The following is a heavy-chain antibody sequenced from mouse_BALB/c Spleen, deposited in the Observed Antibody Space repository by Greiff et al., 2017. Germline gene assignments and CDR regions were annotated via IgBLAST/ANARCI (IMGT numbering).Heavy chain of an antibody. CDR3: VYDSY. V-gene: IGHV14-3*02. CDR2: IDPANGNT. Sequence: VQLKESGAELVKPGASVKLSCTASGFNIKDTYMHWVKQRPEQGLEWIGRIDPANGNTKYDPKFQGKATITADTSSNTAYLQLSSLTSEDTAVYYCVYDSYWGQGTLVTVSA. J-gene: IGHJ3*01. CDR1: GFNIKDTY. D-gene: IGHD2-4*01.